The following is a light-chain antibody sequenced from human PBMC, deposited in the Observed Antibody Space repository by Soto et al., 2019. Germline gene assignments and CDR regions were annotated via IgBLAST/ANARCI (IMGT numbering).Light chain of an antibody. J-gene: IGKJ1*01. CDR3: QHYRRNTWS. CDR2: GAS. CDR1: QSVGTW. Sequence: DIQMTQSPSTLSASVRGRVTINCRASQSVGTWVAWYQQKPGKAPKLLIYGASNLESGVPSRFSGSGSGTEFTLTITTLQPDDFATYFCQHYRRNTWSFGPGTKVDIK. V-gene: IGKV1-5*01.